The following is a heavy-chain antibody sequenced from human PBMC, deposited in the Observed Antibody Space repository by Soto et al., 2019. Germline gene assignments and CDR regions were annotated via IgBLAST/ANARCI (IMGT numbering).Heavy chain of an antibody. D-gene: IGHD3-10*01. CDR3: ARGYLTMVRGVIITVDY. CDR1: GYTFTGYY. CDR2: INPNSGGT. Sequence: QVQLVQSGAEVKKPGASVKVSCKASGYTFTGYYMHWVRQAPGQGLEWMGWINPNSGGTNYAQKCQGRVTMTRYTSISTAYMELSRLRSDDTAVYYCARGYLTMVRGVIITVDYWGQGTLVTVSS. J-gene: IGHJ4*02. V-gene: IGHV1-2*02.